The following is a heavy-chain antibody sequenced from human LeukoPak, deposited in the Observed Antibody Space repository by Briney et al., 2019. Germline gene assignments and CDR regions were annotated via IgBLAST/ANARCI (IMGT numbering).Heavy chain of an antibody. CDR3: AREGSLAAADPLIDY. Sequence: GSLRLSCAASEFIFSSYWMSWIRQPPGKELEWIGEINHSGSTNYNPSLKSRVTISVDTSKNQFSLKLSSVTAADTAVYYCAREGSLAAADPLIDYWGQGTLVTVSS. CDR1: EFIFSSYW. CDR2: INHSGST. V-gene: IGHV4-34*01. J-gene: IGHJ4*02. D-gene: IGHD6-13*01.